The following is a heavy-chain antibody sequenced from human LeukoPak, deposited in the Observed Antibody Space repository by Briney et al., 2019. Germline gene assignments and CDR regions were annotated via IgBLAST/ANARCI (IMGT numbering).Heavy chain of an antibody. D-gene: IGHD3-3*01. V-gene: IGHV3-30*03. J-gene: IGHJ6*02. CDR1: GFALRTYG. CDR2: ISYDGSNK. Sequence: PGTSLRLSCAASGFALRTYGMHWVRQAPGKGLEWVAHISYDGSNKDYADSVKGRFTISRDNSKNTLYLQMNSLRAEDTAVYYCARDAVRGFLEWLLSGYYSPYYYYGMDVWGQGTTVTVSS. CDR3: ARDAVRGFLEWLLSGYYSPYYYYGMDV.